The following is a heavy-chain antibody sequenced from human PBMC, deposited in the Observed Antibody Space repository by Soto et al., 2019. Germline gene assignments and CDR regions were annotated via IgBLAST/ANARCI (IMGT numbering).Heavy chain of an antibody. CDR2: INHRGST. V-gene: IGHV4-34*01. Sequence: SETLSLTCAVYGGSFSGYYWDWIRQPPGKGLEWIGEINHRGSTNYNPSLKSRVTISVDTSKNQFSLKLSSVTAADTAVYYCARGYGRNFAYWGQGTLVTVSS. D-gene: IGHD3-10*01. CDR3: ARGYGRNFAY. J-gene: IGHJ4*02. CDR1: GGSFSGYY.